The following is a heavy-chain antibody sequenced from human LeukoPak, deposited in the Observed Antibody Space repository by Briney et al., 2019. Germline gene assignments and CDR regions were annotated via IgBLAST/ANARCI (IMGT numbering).Heavy chain of an antibody. V-gene: IGHV3-30*04. CDR3: ARDFFGGSYSFFDY. CDR1: GFTFSSYV. D-gene: IGHD1-26*01. J-gene: IGHJ4*02. CDR2: ISYDGSNE. Sequence: GGSLRLSCAASGFTFSSYVMHWVRQAPGKGLEWVAIISYDGSNEYYADSVKGRFTISRDNSENTLYLQMNSLRAEDTAVYYCARDFFGGSYSFFDYWGQGTLVTVSS.